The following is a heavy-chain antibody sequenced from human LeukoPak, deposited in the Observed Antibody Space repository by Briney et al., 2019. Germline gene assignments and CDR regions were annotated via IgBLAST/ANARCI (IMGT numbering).Heavy chain of an antibody. Sequence: PGGSLRLSCAASGFTFSSYAMHWVRQAPGKGLEYVPAISSNGGSTYYANSVKGRFTISRDNSKNTLYLQMGSLRAEDMAVYSCARVGYSGYEYFDYWGQGTLVTVSS. CDR1: GFTFSSYA. CDR3: ARVGYSGYEYFDY. V-gene: IGHV3-64*01. D-gene: IGHD5-12*01. J-gene: IGHJ4*02. CDR2: ISSNGGST.